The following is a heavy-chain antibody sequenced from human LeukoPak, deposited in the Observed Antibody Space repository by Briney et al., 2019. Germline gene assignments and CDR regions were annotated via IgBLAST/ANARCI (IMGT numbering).Heavy chain of an antibody. Sequence: GGSLRLSCAASGFTFSSYAMSWVRQAPGKGLEWVSAISGSGGSTYYADSVKGRFTISRDNSKNTLYLQMNSLRAEDTAVYYCARGRDNYGSGSYYKGSIDPWGQGTLVAVSS. CDR3: ARGRDNYGSGSYYKGSIDP. D-gene: IGHD3-10*01. J-gene: IGHJ5*02. CDR2: ISGSGGST. CDR1: GFTFSSYA. V-gene: IGHV3-23*01.